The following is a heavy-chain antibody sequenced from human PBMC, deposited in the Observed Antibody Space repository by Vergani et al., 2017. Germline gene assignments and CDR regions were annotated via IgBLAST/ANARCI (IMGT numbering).Heavy chain of an antibody. CDR2: ISGSGGST. J-gene: IGHJ5*02. D-gene: IGHD5-12*01. Sequence: EVQLLESGGGLVQPGGSLRLSCAASGFTFSSYAMSWVRQAPGKGLEWVSAISGSGGSTYYADSVKGRFTIASDNSKNTLYLQMNSLRAEDTSVYYCAKESGYDSLGYXFDPWGQGTLVTVSS. CDR3: AKESGYDSLGYXFDP. V-gene: IGHV3-23*01. CDR1: GFTFSSYA.